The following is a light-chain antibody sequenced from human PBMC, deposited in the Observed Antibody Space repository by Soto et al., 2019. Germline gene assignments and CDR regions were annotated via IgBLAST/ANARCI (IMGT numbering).Light chain of an antibody. V-gene: IGLV3-21*02. Sequence: SYELTHPPSVSVAPGQTARITCERNNIGSKSVHWYQQRPGQAPVLVVYGDSDRPSGNPERFSGSNSENTATLTITRVEAGDEADYYCQVWDSSSVHVLFGGGTKLTVL. CDR1: NIGSKS. CDR3: QVWDSSSVHVL. J-gene: IGLJ3*02. CDR2: GDS.